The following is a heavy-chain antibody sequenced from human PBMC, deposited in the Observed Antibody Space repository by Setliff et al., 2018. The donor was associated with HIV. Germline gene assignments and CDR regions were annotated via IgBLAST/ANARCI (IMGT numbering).Heavy chain of an antibody. D-gene: IGHD3-10*01. J-gene: IGHJ6*02. Sequence: ASVKVSCKASGGTFSSYAISWVRQAPGQGLEWMGWISAYDGSTNFAQKFQGRVTLTTDTSTRTGYMEMRSLKSDDTAVYYCARGRNYNSGMDVWGQGTTVTVSS. V-gene: IGHV1-18*01. CDR2: ISAYDGST. CDR3: ARGRNYNSGMDV. CDR1: GGTFSSYA.